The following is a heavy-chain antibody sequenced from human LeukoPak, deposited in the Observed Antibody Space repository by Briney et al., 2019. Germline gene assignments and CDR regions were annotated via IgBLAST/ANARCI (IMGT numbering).Heavy chain of an antibody. D-gene: IGHD3-22*01. CDR1: GGSFSGYY. Sequence: PSETLSLTCAVYGGSFSGYYWSWIRQPPGKGLEWIGEINHSGSTNYNPSLKSRVTISVDTSKNQFSLQLNSVTPEDTAVYYCARELYYYDSSGYYLMGWGQGTLVTVSS. CDR3: ARELYYYDSSGYYLMG. V-gene: IGHV4-34*01. CDR2: INHSGST. J-gene: IGHJ4*02.